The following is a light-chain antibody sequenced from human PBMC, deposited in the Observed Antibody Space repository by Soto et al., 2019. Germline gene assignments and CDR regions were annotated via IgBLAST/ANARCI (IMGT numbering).Light chain of an antibody. CDR2: GAS. V-gene: IGKV3-20*01. J-gene: IGKJ2*01. CDR1: QSVSSSY. Sequence: IVLTQSPGTLSLSPGERATLSCRASQSVSSSYLAWYQQKPGQAPRLLIYGASSRATGIPARFSGSRYGTDFTLTISRLESEDFAVYYCQQYGSAPSYTFGQGTKLEIK. CDR3: QQYGSAPSYT.